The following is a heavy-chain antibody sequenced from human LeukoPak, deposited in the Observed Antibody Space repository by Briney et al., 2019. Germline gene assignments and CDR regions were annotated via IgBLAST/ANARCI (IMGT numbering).Heavy chain of an antibody. CDR2: IYYSGST. CDR3: ARVHRTLIAAAGTGGWFDP. J-gene: IGHJ5*02. V-gene: IGHV4-39*07. D-gene: IGHD6-13*01. Sequence: PSETLSLTCTVSGGSISSSSYYWGWIRQPPGKGLEWIGSIYYSGSTYYNPSLKSRVTISVDTSKNQFSLKLSSVTAADTAVYYCARVHRTLIAAAGTGGWFDPWGQGTLVTVSS. CDR1: GGSISSSSYY.